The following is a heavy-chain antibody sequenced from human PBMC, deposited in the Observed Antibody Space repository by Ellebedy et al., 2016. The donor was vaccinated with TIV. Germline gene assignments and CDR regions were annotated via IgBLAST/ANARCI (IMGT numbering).Heavy chain of an antibody. CDR2: IGVGGGST. CDR1: GFTFSSYA. D-gene: IGHD1-1*01. V-gene: IGHV3-23*01. CDR3: TSPAVGHTTGCCRYYFDY. J-gene: IGHJ4*02. Sequence: GESLKTSCAASGFTFSSYAMNWVRQAPGKGLEWVAGIGVGGGSTYYEDSLTGRFTVSRDTSRSTLFLQLNRLRAEDTAVYYCTSPAVGHTTGCCRYYFDYWGQGTLVTVSS.